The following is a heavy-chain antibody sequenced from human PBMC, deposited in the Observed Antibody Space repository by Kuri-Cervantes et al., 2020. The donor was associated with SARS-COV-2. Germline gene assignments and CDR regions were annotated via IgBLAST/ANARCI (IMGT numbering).Heavy chain of an antibody. CDR3: ARADFWSGYYIDY. Sequence: CAASGFTFSSYSMNWVRQAPGKGLEWVSSISSSSSYIYYADSVKGRFTISRDNAKNSLYLQMNSLRAEDTAVYYCARADFWSGYYIDYWGQGTLVTVSS. D-gene: IGHD3-3*01. CDR1: GFTFSSYS. V-gene: IGHV3-21*01. CDR2: ISSSSSYI. J-gene: IGHJ4*02.